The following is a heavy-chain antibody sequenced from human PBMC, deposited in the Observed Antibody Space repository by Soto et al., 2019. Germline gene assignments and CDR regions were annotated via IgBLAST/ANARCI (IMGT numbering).Heavy chain of an antibody. CDR3: VGGVPDHYATDV. CDR1: EFTFSNYW. V-gene: IGHV3-74*02. CDR2: IKGDGSIT. Sequence: EVQLVESGGGLVQPGGSLRLSCAASEFTFSNYWMHWVRQAPGKGLVWVSRIKGDGSITNYADSVKGRFTISRDNAKNTLFLQMDTGTAEETAPYYCVGGVPDHYATDVLGQGTTVTVSS. J-gene: IGHJ6*02.